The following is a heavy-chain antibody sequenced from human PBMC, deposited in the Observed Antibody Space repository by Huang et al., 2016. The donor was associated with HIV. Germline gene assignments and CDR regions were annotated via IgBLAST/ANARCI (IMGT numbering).Heavy chain of an antibody. Sequence: QVQLVESGGGVVQPGRSLRLSCAASGFSFSNYGIHWVRQARGKGLEWVAVISYDGNKKNYADAVKGRFTISRDNTNNTLFLQMNSLRAEDTAVYYCGKDWTGSSGWFTLHYYYYGMDVWGQGTTVTVSS. D-gene: IGHD6-19*01. CDR2: ISYDGNKK. CDR1: GFSFSNYG. J-gene: IGHJ6*02. V-gene: IGHV3-30*18. CDR3: GKDWTGSSGWFTLHYYYYGMDV.